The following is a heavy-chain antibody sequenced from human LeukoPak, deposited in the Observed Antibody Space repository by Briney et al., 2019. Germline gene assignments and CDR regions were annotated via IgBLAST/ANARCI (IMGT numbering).Heavy chain of an antibody. D-gene: IGHD3-10*01. Sequence: SETLSLTCTVSGASISSGTYSWGWIGQPPGKGLQWIATIYYSGSTYYTPSLKSRVTISEDPSKNQISLRLTSVTASDTGVYYCARHVMGSGRGYYFDSWGQGTPVLVSS. V-gene: IGHV4-39*01. CDR1: GASISSGTYS. CDR2: IYYSGST. CDR3: ARHVMGSGRGYYFDS. J-gene: IGHJ4*02.